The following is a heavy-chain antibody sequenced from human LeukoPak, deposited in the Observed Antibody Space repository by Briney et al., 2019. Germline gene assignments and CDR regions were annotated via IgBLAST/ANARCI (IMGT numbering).Heavy chain of an antibody. V-gene: IGHV1-69*06. D-gene: IGHD3-3*01. CDR3: ATGPPITIFGVVTSKTGNWFDP. Sequence: GASVKVSCKASGGTFSSYAISWVRQAPGQGLEWMGGIIPIFGTANYAQKFQGRVTMTEDTSTDTAYMELSSLRSEDTAVYYCATGPPITIFGVVTSKTGNWFDPWGQGTLVTVSS. CDR1: GGTFSSYA. J-gene: IGHJ5*02. CDR2: IIPIFGTA.